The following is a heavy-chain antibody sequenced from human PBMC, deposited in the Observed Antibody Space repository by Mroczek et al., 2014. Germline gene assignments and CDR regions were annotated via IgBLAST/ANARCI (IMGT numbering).Heavy chain of an antibody. CDR3: AGGGYCGGDCNSGADDAFDI. CDR2: IIPIFGTA. CDR1: GGTFSSYA. V-gene: IGHV1-69*12. Sequence: QVQLVQSGAEVKKPGSSVKVSCKASGGTFSSYAISWVRQAPGQGLEWMGGIIPIFGTANYAQKFQGRVTITADESTSTAYMELSSLRSEDTAVYYCAGGGYCGGDCNSGADDAFDIWGQGTMVTVSS. J-gene: IGHJ3*02. D-gene: IGHD2-21*01.